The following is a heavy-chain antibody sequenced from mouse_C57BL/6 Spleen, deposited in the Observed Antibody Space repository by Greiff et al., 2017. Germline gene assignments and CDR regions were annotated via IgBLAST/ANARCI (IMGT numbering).Heavy chain of an antibody. D-gene: IGHD1-1*01. V-gene: IGHV1-69*01. CDR2: IDPSDSYT. CDR3: ARAYYYGSSTYYFDY. Sequence: QVQLQQPGAELVMPGASVKLSCKASGYTFTSYWMHWVKQRPGQGLEWIGEIDPSDSYTNYNQKFKGKSTLTVDKSSSTAYMQLSSLTSADSAVYYCARAYYYGSSTYYFDYWGQGTTLTVSS. J-gene: IGHJ2*01. CDR1: GYTFTSYW.